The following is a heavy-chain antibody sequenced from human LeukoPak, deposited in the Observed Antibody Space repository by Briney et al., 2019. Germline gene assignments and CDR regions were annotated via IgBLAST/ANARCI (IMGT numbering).Heavy chain of an antibody. D-gene: IGHD5-18*01. CDR3: ARISGYSYVPYYFDY. V-gene: IGHV3-66*02. CDR1: GFTVSSNY. CDR2: IYSGGST. Sequence: GGSLRLSCAASGFTVSSNYMSWVRQAPGKGLEWVSVIYSGGSTYYADSVKGRFTISRDNSKNTLYLQMNSLRAEDTAVYYWARISGYSYVPYYFDYWGQGTLVTVSS. J-gene: IGHJ4*02.